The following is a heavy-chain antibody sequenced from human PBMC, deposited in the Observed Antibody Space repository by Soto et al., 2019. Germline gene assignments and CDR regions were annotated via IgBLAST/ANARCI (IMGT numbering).Heavy chain of an antibody. V-gene: IGHV4-59*08. CDR1: GGSISSYY. D-gene: IGHD1-26*01. Sequence: SETLSLTCTVSGGSISSYYWSWIRQPPGKGLEWIGYIYYSGSTNYNPSLKSRVTISVDTSKNQFSLKLSSVTAADTAVYYCASLGATFSPDYWGQGTLVTVSS. CDR2: IYYSGST. CDR3: ASLGATFSPDY. J-gene: IGHJ4*02.